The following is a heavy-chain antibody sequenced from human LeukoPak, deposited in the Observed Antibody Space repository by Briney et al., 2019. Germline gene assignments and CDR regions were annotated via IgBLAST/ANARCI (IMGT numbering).Heavy chain of an antibody. CDR1: GFTVSGDY. J-gene: IGHJ4*02. CDR2: IFGAATT. Sequence: GGSLRLSCAASGFTVSGDYMSWVRQAPGKGLEWAAVIFGAATTYYADSVKGRFTISRDNSKNTLYLQMNSLRAEDTAVYYCARAIQFGGYFDYWGQGTLVTVST. CDR3: ARAIQFGGYFDY. D-gene: IGHD3-3*01. V-gene: IGHV3-53*01.